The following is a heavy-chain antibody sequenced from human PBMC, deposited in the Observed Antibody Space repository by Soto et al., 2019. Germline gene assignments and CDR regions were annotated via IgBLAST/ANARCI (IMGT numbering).Heavy chain of an antibody. CDR2: ISGSGGST. CDR3: AKAEVPADPYYYYYMDV. J-gene: IGHJ6*03. CDR1: GFTFSSYA. D-gene: IGHD2-2*01. Sequence: EVQLLESGGGLVQPGGSLRLSCAASGFTFSSYAMSWVRQAPGKGLEWVSAISGSGGSTYYADSVKGRFTISRDNSKNTLDLQMNSLRAEDTAVYYCAKAEVPADPYYYYYMDVWGKGTTVTVSS. V-gene: IGHV3-23*01.